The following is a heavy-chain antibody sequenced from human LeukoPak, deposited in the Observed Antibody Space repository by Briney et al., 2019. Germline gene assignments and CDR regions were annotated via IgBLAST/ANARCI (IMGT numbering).Heavy chain of an antibody. D-gene: IGHD6-19*01. J-gene: IGHJ4*02. CDR3: ARRGGWLAPFDY. Sequence: PSETLSLTCAVYGGSFSGYYCSWLRRPPGKGLEWIGEIHHSGSTSYNPSLKSRVTISVDTSKNQFSLKLSSVTAADTAVYYCARRGGWLAPFDYWGQGTLVTVSS. CDR2: IHHSGST. CDR1: GGSFSGYY. V-gene: IGHV4-34*01.